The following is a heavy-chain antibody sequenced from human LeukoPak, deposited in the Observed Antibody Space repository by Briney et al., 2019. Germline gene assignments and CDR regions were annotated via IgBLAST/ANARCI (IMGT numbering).Heavy chain of an antibody. CDR3: ARHYFWGGYYFDY. Sequence: SETLSLTCAVSGYSISSGYYWGWIRQPPGKGLEWIGSIYHSGNIYYNPSLKSRVTISVDTSKNRISLKLSSVTATDTAVYYCARHYFWGGYYFDYWGQGTLVTVSS. CDR2: IYHSGNI. CDR1: GYSISSGYY. J-gene: IGHJ4*02. V-gene: IGHV4-38-2*01. D-gene: IGHD3-3*01.